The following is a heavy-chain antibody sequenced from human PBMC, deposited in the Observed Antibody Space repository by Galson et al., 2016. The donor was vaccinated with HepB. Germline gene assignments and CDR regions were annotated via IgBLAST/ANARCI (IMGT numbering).Heavy chain of an antibody. D-gene: IGHD3-3*01. J-gene: IGHJ6*02. CDR3: TRDRGFWSGYSGASYRYGMDV. Sequence: SLRLSCAASGFTVSSNYMSWVRQAPGKGLEWVSIMYSGGSPFYADSVKGRFTISRATSRNTLYLQMNSLRAEDTAVYYCTRDRGFWSGYSGASYRYGMDVWGQGTTVTVSS. CDR2: MYSGGSP. CDR1: GFTVSSNY. V-gene: IGHV3-53*01.